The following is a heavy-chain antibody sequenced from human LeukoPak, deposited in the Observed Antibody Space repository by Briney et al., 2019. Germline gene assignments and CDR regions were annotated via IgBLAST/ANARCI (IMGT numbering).Heavy chain of an antibody. D-gene: IGHD6-13*01. V-gene: IGHV3-21*01. CDR3: AVTYSSSWYNWFDP. Sequence: GGSLRLSCAASGFTFSSYGMNWVRQAPGKGLEWVSSISSSGSYIYYADSVKGRFTISRDNAKNSLYLQMNSLRAEDAAVYYCAVTYSSSWYNWFDPWGQGTLVTVSS. J-gene: IGHJ5*02. CDR2: ISSSGSYI. CDR1: GFTFSSYG.